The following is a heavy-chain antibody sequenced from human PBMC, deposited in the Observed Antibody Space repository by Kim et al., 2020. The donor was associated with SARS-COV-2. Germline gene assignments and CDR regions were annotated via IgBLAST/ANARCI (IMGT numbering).Heavy chain of an antibody. CDR1: GFTFSDYY. CDR2: ISSSSSYT. D-gene: IGHD3-10*01. J-gene: IGHJ4*02. CDR3: ARDIFPKQARYGSGSYGDY. Sequence: GGSLRLSCAASGFTFSDYYMTWIRQAPGKGLEWVSYISSSSSYTNDADSVRGRFTISRDNAKNSLYLQMNSLRAEDTAVYYCARDIFPKQARYGSGSYGDYWGQGTLVTVSS. V-gene: IGHV3-11*05.